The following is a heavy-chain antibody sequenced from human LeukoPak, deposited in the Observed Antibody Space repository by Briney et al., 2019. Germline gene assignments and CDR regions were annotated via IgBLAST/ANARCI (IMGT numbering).Heavy chain of an antibody. CDR2: IWYDGSNK. J-gene: IGHJ4*02. V-gene: IGHV3-33*01. CDR1: GFTFSSYG. CDR3: ARDHRRYYYGSGSPDY. D-gene: IGHD3-10*01. Sequence: GGSLRLSCAASGFTFSSYGMHWVRQAPGKGLEWVAVIWYDGSNKYYADSVKGRFTISSDNSKNTLYLQMNSLRAEDTAVYYCARDHRRYYYGSGSPDYWGQGTLVTVSS.